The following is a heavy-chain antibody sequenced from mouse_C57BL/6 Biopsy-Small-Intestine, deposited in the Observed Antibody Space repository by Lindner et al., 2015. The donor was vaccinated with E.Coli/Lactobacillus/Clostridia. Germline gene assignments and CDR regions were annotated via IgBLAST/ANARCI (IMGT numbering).Heavy chain of an antibody. Sequence: VQLQESGPELVKPGASVMMSCKASGYTFTDNYMHWVKQSHGKSLEWIGYIYPKNGAKGYNQKFKGEASLTVDTSSSTAYMELRSLTSEDSAVYYCVRDHGYFFDFWGQGSTLTVSS. CDR3: VRDHGYFFDF. CDR2: IYPKNGAK. V-gene: IGHV1-34*01. CDR1: GYTFTDNY. J-gene: IGHJ2*01.